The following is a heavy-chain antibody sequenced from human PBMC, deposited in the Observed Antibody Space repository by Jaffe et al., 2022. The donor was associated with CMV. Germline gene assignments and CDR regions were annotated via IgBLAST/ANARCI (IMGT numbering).Heavy chain of an antibody. D-gene: IGHD3-22*01. J-gene: IGHJ3*02. Sequence: EVQLVESGGGLVKPGGSLRLSCAASGFTFSNAWMSWVRQAPGKGLEWVGRIKSKTDGGTTDYAAPVKGRFTISRDDSKNTLYLQMNSLKTEDTAVYYCTTDITMIVVVTEPPDAFDIWGQGTMVTVSS. CDR3: TTDITMIVVVTEPPDAFDI. CDR1: GFTFSNAW. CDR2: IKSKTDGGTT. V-gene: IGHV3-15*01.